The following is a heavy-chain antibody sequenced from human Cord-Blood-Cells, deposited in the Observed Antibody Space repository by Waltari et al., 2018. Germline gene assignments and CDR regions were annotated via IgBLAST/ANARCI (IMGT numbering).Heavy chain of an antibody. J-gene: IGHJ3*02. CDR3: ARDVTMIVVVIISGAFDI. Sequence: QVQLVQSGAEVKKPGASVTVSCKASGYTFTGYYMHWVRQAPGQGLEWMGWINPNSGGTNYAQKFQGRVTMTRDTSISTAYMELSRLRSDDTAVYYCARDVTMIVVVIISGAFDIWGQGTMVTVSS. CDR1: GYTFTGYY. CDR2: INPNSGGT. V-gene: IGHV1-2*02. D-gene: IGHD3-22*01.